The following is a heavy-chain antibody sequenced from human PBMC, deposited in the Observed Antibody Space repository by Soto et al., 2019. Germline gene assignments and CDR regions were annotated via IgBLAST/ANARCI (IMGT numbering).Heavy chain of an antibody. CDR2: INHSGST. J-gene: IGHJ3*02. D-gene: IGHD3-22*01. CDR3: AREGYDSSAVRAFDI. V-gene: IGHV4-34*01. Sequence: QVQLQQWGAGLLKPSETLSLTCAVYGGSFSGYYWSWIRQPPGKGLEWIGEINHSGSTNYNPSLKSRVTISVDTSKNQFSLKLSSVTAADTAVYYCAREGYDSSAVRAFDIWGQGTMVTVSS. CDR1: GGSFSGYY.